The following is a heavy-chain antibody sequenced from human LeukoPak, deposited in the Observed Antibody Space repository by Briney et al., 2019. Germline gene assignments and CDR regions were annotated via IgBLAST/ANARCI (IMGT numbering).Heavy chain of an antibody. V-gene: IGHV3-23*01. CDR2: ISASGGST. CDR1: GFTFSTHA. D-gene: IGHD6-13*01. J-gene: IGHJ4*02. CDR3: AKGPRQQLVTRFDN. Sequence: GGSLRLSCAASGFTFSTHAMSWVRQAPGKGLEWVLDISASGGSTYYADSVKGRFTVSRDNSKNTLYLQMSSLRADDTAVYYCAKGPRQQLVTRFDNWGQGTLVTVSS.